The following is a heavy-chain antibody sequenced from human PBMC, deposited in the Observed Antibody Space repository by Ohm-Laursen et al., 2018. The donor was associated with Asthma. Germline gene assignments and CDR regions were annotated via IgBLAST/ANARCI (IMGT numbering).Heavy chain of an antibody. J-gene: IGHJ5*02. CDR1: GGSFSSYY. D-gene: IGHD2-21*02. Sequence: TLSLTCTVSGGSFSSYYWSWIRQPPGKGLEWIGYIYYSGSTNYNPSLKSRITISVDTSKTQFSLKLSSLTAADTAVYYCARGEAFWGGDCYWAWFDPWGQGTLVTVSS. V-gene: IGHV4-59*01. CDR2: IYYSGST. CDR3: ARGEAFWGGDCYWAWFDP.